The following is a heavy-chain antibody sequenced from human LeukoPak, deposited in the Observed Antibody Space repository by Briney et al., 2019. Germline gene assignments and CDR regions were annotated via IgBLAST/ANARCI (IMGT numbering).Heavy chain of an antibody. J-gene: IGHJ5*02. V-gene: IGHV4-34*01. CDR2: INHSGST. CDR3: ARGRIRYCSGGSCYEGVNWFDP. D-gene: IGHD2-15*01. Sequence: PSETLSLTCAVYGGSFSGYYWSWIRQPPGKGLEWIGEINHSGSTNYNPSLKSRVTISVDTSKNQFSLKLSSVTAADTAVYYCARGRIRYCSGGSCYEGVNWFDPWGQGTLVTVSS. CDR1: GGSFSGYY.